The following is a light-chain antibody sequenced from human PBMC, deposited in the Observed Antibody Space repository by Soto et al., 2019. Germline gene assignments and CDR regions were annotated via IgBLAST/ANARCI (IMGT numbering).Light chain of an antibody. CDR3: QQYNSDSFGWT. V-gene: IGKV1-5*01. CDR1: QSISSW. CDR2: DAS. J-gene: IGKJ1*01. Sequence: DIPMTPSPSTLSASVGDRVTITCRASQSISSWLAWYQQKPGKAPKLLIYDASSLASGVPSRFSGSGSGTEFTLTISRLQPDDVATYDCQQYNSDSFGWTVGQGNKVEIK.